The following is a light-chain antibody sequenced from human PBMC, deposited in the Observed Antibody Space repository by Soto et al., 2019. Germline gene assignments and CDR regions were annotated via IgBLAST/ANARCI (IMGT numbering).Light chain of an antibody. V-gene: IGLV2-14*01. CDR1: SSDVGGYNY. CDR2: EVS. CDR3: QAYDYSLTAFV. Sequence: HSALTQPASVSGSPGQSITISCTGTSSDVGGYNYVSWYQQHPGKAPKLMIYEVSNRPSGVPERFSGSKSGTSASLAITGLQAEDEADYYCQAYDYSLTAFVFGGGTKLTVL. J-gene: IGLJ3*02.